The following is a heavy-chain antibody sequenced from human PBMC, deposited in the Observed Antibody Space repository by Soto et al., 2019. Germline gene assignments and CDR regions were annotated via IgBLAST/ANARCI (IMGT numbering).Heavy chain of an antibody. CDR3: ARDKGDGYNYGFDY. CDR2: IIPIFGTA. D-gene: IGHD5-12*01. CDR1: GGNFGSYA. Sequence: SVKVSWKACGGNFGSYASRWVRQAPGQGLEWMGGIIPIFGTANYAQKFQGRVTITADESTSTAYMELSSLRSEDTAVYYCARDKGDGYNYGFDYWGQGTLVTVSS. J-gene: IGHJ4*02. V-gene: IGHV1-69*13.